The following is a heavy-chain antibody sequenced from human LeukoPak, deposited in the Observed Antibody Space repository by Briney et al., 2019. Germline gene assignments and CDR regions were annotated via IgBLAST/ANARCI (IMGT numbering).Heavy chain of an antibody. V-gene: IGHV5-51*01. CDR2: IYPGDSDT. CDR3: AGLAVAGTNAFDI. J-gene: IGHJ3*02. Sequence: GESLKISCKGSGYSFTSYWIGRVRQMPGKGLEWMGIIYPGDSDTRYSPSFQGQVTISADKSFSTAYLQWSSLKASDTAMYYCAGLAVAGTNAFDIWGQGTMVTVSS. CDR1: GYSFTSYW. D-gene: IGHD6-19*01.